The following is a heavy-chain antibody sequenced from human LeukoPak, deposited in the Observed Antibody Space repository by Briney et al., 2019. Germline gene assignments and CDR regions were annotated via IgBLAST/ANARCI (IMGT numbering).Heavy chain of an antibody. D-gene: IGHD4-17*01. CDR1: GFTFSSYD. CDR2: IGTAGDT. V-gene: IGHV3-13*01. J-gene: IGHJ4*02. Sequence: GGSLRHSCAASGFTFSSYDMHWVRQSTGKGLEWVSAIGTAGDTYYPGSVKGRFTISRENAKNSLYLQMNSLRAGDTAVYYCARSRGDYVFDYWGQGTLVTASS. CDR3: ARSRGDYVFDY.